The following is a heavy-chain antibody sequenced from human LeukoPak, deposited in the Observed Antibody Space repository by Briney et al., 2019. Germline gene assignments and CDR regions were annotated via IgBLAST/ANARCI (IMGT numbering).Heavy chain of an antibody. D-gene: IGHD4-17*01. J-gene: IGHJ5*02. V-gene: IGHV4-59*01. Sequence: SESLSLTCTVSGGSISSYYWSWIRQPPGKGLEWIGYIYYSGSTNYNPSLKSRVTISVDTSKNQFSLKLSSVTAADTAVYYCARATDYGDFNWFDPWGQGTLVTVSS. CDR2: IYYSGST. CDR1: GGSISSYY. CDR3: ARATDYGDFNWFDP.